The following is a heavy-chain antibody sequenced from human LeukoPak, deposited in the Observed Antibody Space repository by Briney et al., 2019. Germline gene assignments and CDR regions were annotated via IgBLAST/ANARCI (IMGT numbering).Heavy chain of an antibody. CDR1: GYTFTSYY. V-gene: IGHV1-69*13. J-gene: IGHJ4*02. Sequence: GASVKVSCKASGYTFTSYYMHWVRQAPGQGLEWMGGIIPMYGTANYAQRFQGRVTITADESTSTAYMELRSLRSEDTAVYYRAREDRWGQGTLVTVSS. CDR3: AREDR. CDR2: IIPMYGTA. D-gene: IGHD1-14*01.